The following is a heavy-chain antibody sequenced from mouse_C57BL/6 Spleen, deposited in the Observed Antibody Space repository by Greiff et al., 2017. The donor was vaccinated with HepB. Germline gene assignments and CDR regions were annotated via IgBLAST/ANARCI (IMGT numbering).Heavy chain of an antibody. J-gene: IGHJ3*01. Sequence: EVQLQQSGPELVKPGASVKISCKASGYTFTDYYMNWVKQSHGKSLEWIGDINPNNGGTSYNQKFKGKATLTVDKSSSTAYMELRSLTSEDSAVYYCARYSSGYSAYWGQGTLVTVSA. CDR3: ARYSSGYSAY. V-gene: IGHV1-26*01. CDR1: GYTFTDYY. D-gene: IGHD3-2*02. CDR2: INPNNGGT.